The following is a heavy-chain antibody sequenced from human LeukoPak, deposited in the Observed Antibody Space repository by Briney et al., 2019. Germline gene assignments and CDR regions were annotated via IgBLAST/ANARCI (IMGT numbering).Heavy chain of an antibody. Sequence: PGGSLRLSCAASGFTFSRYGMHWVRQAPGKGLEWVAFIRYDGTNKEYADSVKGRFTISRDNSKNTVYLLMNSLRAEDTAVYYCAKDHTLMAGDRDAFDIWGQGTMVTVSS. CDR3: AKDHTLMAGDRDAFDI. CDR1: GFTFSRYG. V-gene: IGHV3-30*02. CDR2: IRYDGTNK. J-gene: IGHJ3*02. D-gene: IGHD6-19*01.